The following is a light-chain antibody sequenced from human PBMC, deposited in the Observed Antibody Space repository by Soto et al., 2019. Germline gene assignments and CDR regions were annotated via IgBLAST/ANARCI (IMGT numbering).Light chain of an antibody. Sequence: EIVLTQSPGTLSLSPGERASLSCRTSQSISSTSLAWYQQKPGQPPRLLIYGASRRATGIPDRFTGSGSGTDFTLTISRLEPEDFGVYYCQQYTTGPLTFGGGTKVEIK. CDR1: QSISSTS. CDR2: GAS. J-gene: IGKJ4*02. V-gene: IGKV3-20*01. CDR3: QQYTTGPLT.